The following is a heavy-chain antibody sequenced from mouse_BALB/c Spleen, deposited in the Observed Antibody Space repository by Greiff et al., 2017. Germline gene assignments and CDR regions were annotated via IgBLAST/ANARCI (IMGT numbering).Heavy chain of an antibody. Sequence: VMLVESGAELVRPGTSVKVSCKASGYAFTNYLIEWVKQRPGQGLEWIGVINPGSGGTNYNEKFKGKATLTADKSSSTAYMQLSSLTSDDSAVYFCARTYGYDGAMDYWGQGTSVTVSS. V-gene: IGHV1-54*03. CDR2: INPGSGGT. CDR3: ARTYGYDGAMDY. J-gene: IGHJ4*01. D-gene: IGHD2-2*01. CDR1: GYAFTNYL.